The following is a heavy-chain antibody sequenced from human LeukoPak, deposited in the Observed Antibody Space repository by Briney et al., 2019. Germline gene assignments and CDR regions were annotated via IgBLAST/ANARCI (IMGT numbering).Heavy chain of an antibody. CDR3: ASLNYDILTGYYRYFDY. CDR2: IFYSGST. V-gene: IGHV4-59*08. J-gene: IGHJ4*02. Sequence: SEALSLTCTVAGGSISSYYWSWIRQPPGKGLVGSGYIFYSGSTNYNPSLKSRVTISLDTSNNQFSLKLTSATAADTAVYYCASLNYDILTGYYRYFDYWGQGTLVTVSS. CDR1: GGSISSYY. D-gene: IGHD3-9*01.